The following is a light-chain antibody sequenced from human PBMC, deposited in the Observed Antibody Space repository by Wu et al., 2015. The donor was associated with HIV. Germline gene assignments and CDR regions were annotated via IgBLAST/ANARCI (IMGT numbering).Light chain of an antibody. CDR1: QNVSSSS. CDR3: QQYGSSPYS. V-gene: IGKV3-20*01. J-gene: IGKJ2*03. CDR2: GAS. Sequence: EIVLTQSPGTLSLSSGERATLSCRASQNVSSSSLAWYQQKPGQAPRLLIYGASSRATGIPDRFSGSGSGTDFTLTISRLEPEDFAVYYCQQYGSSPYSFGQGTKLEIK.